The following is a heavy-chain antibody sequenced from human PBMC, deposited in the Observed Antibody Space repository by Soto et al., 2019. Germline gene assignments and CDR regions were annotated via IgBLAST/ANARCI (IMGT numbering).Heavy chain of an antibody. V-gene: IGHV3-30*18. Sequence: QVQLVESGGGVVQPGRSLRLSCAASGFTFSSYGMHWVRQAPGKGLEWVAVISYDGSNKYYADSVKGRFTISRDNSKNTLYLQMNSLRAEDTAVYYCAKDRVERQWLVYVDYWGQGTLVTVSS. D-gene: IGHD6-19*01. CDR2: ISYDGSNK. CDR3: AKDRVERQWLVYVDY. J-gene: IGHJ4*02. CDR1: GFTFSSYG.